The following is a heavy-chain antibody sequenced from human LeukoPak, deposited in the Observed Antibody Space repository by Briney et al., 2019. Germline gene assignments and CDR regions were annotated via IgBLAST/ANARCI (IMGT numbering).Heavy chain of an antibody. CDR3: ASLEGGIAAAGTVY. CDR1: GGSISTSSYY. Sequence: PSETLSLTCTVSGGSISTSSYYWGWIRQPPGKGLEWIGSIYYSGSTYYNPSLKSRVTISVDTSKNQFSLKLSSVTAADTAVYYCASLEGGIAAAGTVYWGQGTLVTVSS. D-gene: IGHD6-13*01. CDR2: IYYSGST. V-gene: IGHV4-39*01. J-gene: IGHJ4*02.